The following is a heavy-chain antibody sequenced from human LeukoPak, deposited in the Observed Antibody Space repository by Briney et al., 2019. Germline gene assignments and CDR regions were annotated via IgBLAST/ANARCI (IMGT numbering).Heavy chain of an antibody. CDR1: GFNFDDYA. V-gene: IGHV3-9*01. D-gene: IGHD4-17*01. J-gene: IGHJ4*02. CDR3: AKAHDYGDYAGFDY. Sequence: GGSLRLSCAASGFNFDDYAMHWVRQAPGKGMEWVSGISWNSGNIAYADSVKGRFTISRDSAKTSLYLQINNLRAEDTALYYCAKAHDYGDYAGFDYWGQGTLVSVSS. CDR2: ISWNSGNI.